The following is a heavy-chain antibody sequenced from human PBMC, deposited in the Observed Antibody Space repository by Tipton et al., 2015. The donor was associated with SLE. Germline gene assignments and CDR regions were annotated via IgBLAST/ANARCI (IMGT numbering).Heavy chain of an antibody. CDR2: IYFDGNS. CDR1: GGSIGPFY. Sequence: TLSLTCTVSGGSIGPFYWHWIRQSPGKAREWIGYIYFDGNSNGRGNYHPSLKSRVTMSVDPSKMQFSLNLNSVTAADTALYLCARGVAERLGLDFWGQGSLVTVSS. J-gene: IGHJ4*02. CDR3: ARGVAERLGLDF. V-gene: IGHV4-59*01. D-gene: IGHD6-19*01.